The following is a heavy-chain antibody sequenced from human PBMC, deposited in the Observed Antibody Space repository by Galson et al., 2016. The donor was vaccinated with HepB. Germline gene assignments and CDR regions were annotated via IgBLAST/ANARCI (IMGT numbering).Heavy chain of an antibody. Sequence: SLRLSCATSGFRFSYYYMNWIRRAPGKGLEWVSSITSSSNYIYYADSVRGRFTISRDNAKNSLHLQMNSLRAEDTAVYYCTRAYVGKARRGTYWYFDLWGRGTLVTVSS. D-gene: IGHD4-23*01. J-gene: IGHJ2*01. CDR3: TRAYVGKARRGTYWYFDL. CDR1: GFRFSYYY. CDR2: ITSSSNYI. V-gene: IGHV3-21*01.